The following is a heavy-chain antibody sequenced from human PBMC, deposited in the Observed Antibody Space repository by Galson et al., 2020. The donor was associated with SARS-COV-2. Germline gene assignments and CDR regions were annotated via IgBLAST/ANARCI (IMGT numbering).Heavy chain of an antibody. CDR1: GYSFTRYW. CDR2: IYPGDSDT. CDR3: ARHRSFGELLSVPYFDY. J-gene: IGHJ4*02. Sequence: GESLKISCKGSGYSFTRYWIGWVRQMPGQGLEWMGIIYPGDSDTRYSPSFQGQVTISADKSISTAYLQWSSLKASDTAMYYCARHRSFGELLSVPYFDYWGQGTLVTVSS. D-gene: IGHD3-10*01. V-gene: IGHV5-51*01.